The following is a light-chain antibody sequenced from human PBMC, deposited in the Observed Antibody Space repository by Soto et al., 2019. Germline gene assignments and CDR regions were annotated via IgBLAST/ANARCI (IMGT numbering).Light chain of an antibody. CDR3: HQYHSSST. CDR2: KTS. J-gene: IGKJ4*01. Sequence: DIQMTQSPSTLSAAVGDRVTITCRASQNINSWLAWYQQKPGKAPKLLIYKTSTLERGVPSRFRGSGSDTEFTLTISSLQPDYFATYYCHQYHSSSTFGGGTTVDIK. V-gene: IGKV1-5*03. CDR1: QNINSW.